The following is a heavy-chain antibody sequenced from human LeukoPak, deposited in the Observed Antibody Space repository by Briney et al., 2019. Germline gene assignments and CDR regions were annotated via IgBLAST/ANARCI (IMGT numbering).Heavy chain of an antibody. J-gene: IGHJ4*02. V-gene: IGHV1-69*06. CDR2: IIPIFGTA. D-gene: IGHD2-8*01. Sequence: SVKVSCKASGGTFSSYAISWVRQAPGQGLEWMGGIIPIFGTANYAQKFQGRVTITADKSTSTAYMELSSLRSEDTAVYYCAREVCTNGVCYSDYWGQGTLVTVSS. CDR3: AREVCTNGVCYSDY. CDR1: GGTFSSYA.